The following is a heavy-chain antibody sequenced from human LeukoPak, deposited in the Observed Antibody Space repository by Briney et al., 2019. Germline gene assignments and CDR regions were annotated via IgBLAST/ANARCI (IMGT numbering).Heavy chain of an antibody. CDR3: ARDAVGEEQMATTYFDL. D-gene: IGHD5-24*01. V-gene: IGHV3-53*01. J-gene: IGHJ4*02. CDR1: GFSLRSKY. Sequence: GGSLRLSCAASGFSLRSKYMSWVRQAPGKGLEWVSVLQSVGNTFYADSVKGRFSISRDRSKNTVYLQMDSLRAEDTAVYYCARDAVGEEQMATTYFDLWGQGTLVIVSS. CDR2: LQSVGNT.